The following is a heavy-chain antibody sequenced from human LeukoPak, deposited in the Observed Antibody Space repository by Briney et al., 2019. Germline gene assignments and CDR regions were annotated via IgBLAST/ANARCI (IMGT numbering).Heavy chain of an antibody. Sequence: SETLSLTCTVSGGSISSYYWSWIRQPPGKGLEWIGYIYYSGSTNYNPSLKSRVTISVDTSKNQFSLKLSSVTAADTAVYYCARTYYDFWSGSYYYYMDVWGKGTTVTVSS. CDR3: ARTYYDFWSGSYYYYMDV. CDR1: GGSISSYY. D-gene: IGHD3-3*01. CDR2: IYYSGST. J-gene: IGHJ6*03. V-gene: IGHV4-59*01.